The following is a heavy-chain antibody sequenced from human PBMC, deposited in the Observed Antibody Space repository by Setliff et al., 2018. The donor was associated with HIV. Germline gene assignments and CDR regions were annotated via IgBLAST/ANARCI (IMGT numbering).Heavy chain of an antibody. D-gene: IGHD2-21*02. CDR1: GYSLANYA. V-gene: IGHV1-18*04. J-gene: IGHJ3*02. CDR2: ISAYNGNT. Sequence: ASVKVSCKASGYSLANYAISWVRQVPGHGLEWMGWISAYNGNTNYAQNLHDRVTMTTDTSTSTAYMEVRSLRSDDTAVYYCARAYCGGDCSGDALDIWGQGTMVTVSS. CDR3: ARAYCGGDCSGDALDI.